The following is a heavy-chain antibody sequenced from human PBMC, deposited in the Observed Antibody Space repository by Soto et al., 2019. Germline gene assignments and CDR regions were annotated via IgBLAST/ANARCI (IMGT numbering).Heavy chain of an antibody. CDR1: GGSIRGYY. D-gene: IGHD3-10*01. V-gene: IGHV4-34*01. J-gene: IGHJ6*02. Sequence: SETLSLTCGVYGGSIRGYYWSWIRQSPRKGLEWIGDINDNGGTNYNPSLKSRVTTSLDTSKKQVSLMVSSVTAADTAVYYCARGRYSYETIYYKFYYSALDVWGQGTTVTVSS. CDR3: ARGRYSYETIYYKFYYSALDV. CDR2: INDNGGT.